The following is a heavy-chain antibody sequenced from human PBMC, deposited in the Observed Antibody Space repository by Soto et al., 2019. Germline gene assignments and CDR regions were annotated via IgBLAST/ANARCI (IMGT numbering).Heavy chain of an antibody. D-gene: IGHD2-15*01. Sequence: PSETLSLTCTVSGGSISSYYWSWIRQPPGKGLEWIGYIYYSGSTNYNPSLNSRVTKSVDTSKIQFSLKLSSVTAADTAVYYCARAVGYCSGGSCRTFDYWGQGTLVTVSS. V-gene: IGHV4-59*01. J-gene: IGHJ4*02. CDR2: IYYSGST. CDR3: ARAVGYCSGGSCRTFDY. CDR1: GGSISSYY.